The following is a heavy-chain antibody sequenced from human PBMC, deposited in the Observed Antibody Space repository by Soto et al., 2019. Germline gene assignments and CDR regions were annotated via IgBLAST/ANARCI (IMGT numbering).Heavy chain of an antibody. CDR1: GGSFSGYY. CDR3: ARHHHPSRDCSSTSCYFYCLYV. V-gene: IGHV4-34*01. CDR2: SNHSGST. Sequence: SETLSLTCAVYGGSFSGYYWSWIRQPPGKGLEWFGESNHSGSTNYNPSLKSRVTISVDTSKNQFSMKLSSVTAAGTAVYYCARHHHPSRDCSSTSCYFYCLYVCGQGTTCTVAS. D-gene: IGHD2-2*01. J-gene: IGHJ6*02.